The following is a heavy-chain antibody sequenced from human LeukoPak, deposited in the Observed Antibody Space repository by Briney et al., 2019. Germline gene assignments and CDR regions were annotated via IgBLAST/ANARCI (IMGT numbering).Heavy chain of an antibody. V-gene: IGHV4-61*02. CDR1: GGSISSGSYY. CDR2: IYTSRST. CDR3: ARAVATRSYYYYYYYMDV. J-gene: IGHJ6*03. D-gene: IGHD5-12*01. Sequence: PSQTLSLTCTVSGGSISSGSYYWSWVRQPAGKGLEWIGRIYTSRSTNYNPSLKSRVTISVDTSKNQFSLKLSSVTAADTAVYYCARAVATRSYYYYYYYMDVWGKGTTVTVSS.